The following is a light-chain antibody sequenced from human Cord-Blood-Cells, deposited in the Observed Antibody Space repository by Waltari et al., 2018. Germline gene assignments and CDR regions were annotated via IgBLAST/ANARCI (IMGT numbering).Light chain of an antibody. CDR3: QQYYSTPPT. CDR1: PSVLYSSNNKNY. V-gene: IGKV4-1*01. Sequence: DIVMTQSPDSLAVSLGEGATINCKSSPSVLYSSNNKNYLAWYQQKPGQPPKLLIYWASTRESGVPDRFSGSGSGTDFTLTISSLQAEDVAVYYCQQYYSTPPTFGQGTKLEIK. CDR2: WAS. J-gene: IGKJ2*01.